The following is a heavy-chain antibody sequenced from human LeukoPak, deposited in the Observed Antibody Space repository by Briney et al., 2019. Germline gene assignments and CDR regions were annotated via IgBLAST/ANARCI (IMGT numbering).Heavy chain of an antibody. CDR3: ARSVCSGGSCYSGYYYYYYMDV. CDR2: IDDSGST. J-gene: IGHJ6*03. CDR1: GGSISKGIYY. Sequence: SETLSLTCTVSGGSISKGIYYWGWIRQPPGEGLEWIATIDDSGSTYYNPSLRGRVSLSVDTSKNQFSLNLRSVTAADTALYYCARSVCSGGSCYSGYYYYYYMDVWGKGTTVTVSS. V-gene: IGHV4-39*01. D-gene: IGHD2-15*01.